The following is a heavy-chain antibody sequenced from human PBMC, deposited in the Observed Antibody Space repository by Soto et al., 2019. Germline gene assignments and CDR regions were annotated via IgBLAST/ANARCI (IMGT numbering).Heavy chain of an antibody. CDR3: AKEGYGNYLVYYYYYYMDV. CDR2: ISGSGGST. J-gene: IGHJ6*03. CDR1: GFTFSSYA. Sequence: EVQLLESGGGLVQPGGSLRLSCAASGFTFSSYAMSWVRQAPGKGLEWVSAISGSGGSTYYADSVKGRFTISRDNSKNTVNLQKTSLRAEDTAVYYCAKEGYGNYLVYYYYYYMDVWGKGTTVTVSS. V-gene: IGHV3-23*01. D-gene: IGHD4-17*01.